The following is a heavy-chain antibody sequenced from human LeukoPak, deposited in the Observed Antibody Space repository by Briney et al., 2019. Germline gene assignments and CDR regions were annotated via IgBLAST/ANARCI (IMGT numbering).Heavy chain of an antibody. D-gene: IGHD3-10*01. J-gene: IGHJ5*02. Sequence: ASVKVSCKASGYTFTGYYMHWVRQAPGQGLEWMGWINPNSGGTNYAQKFQGRVTMTRDTSISTAYMELSRLRSDDTAVYYCARDMVREVIRKTQNWFDPWGQGTLVTVSS. V-gene: IGHV1-2*02. CDR2: INPNSGGT. CDR3: ARDMVREVIRKTQNWFDP. CDR1: GYTFTGYY.